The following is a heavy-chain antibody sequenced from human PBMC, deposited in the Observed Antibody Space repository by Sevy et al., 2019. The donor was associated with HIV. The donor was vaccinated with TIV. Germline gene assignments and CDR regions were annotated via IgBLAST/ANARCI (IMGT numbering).Heavy chain of an antibody. CDR3: ARTYYYGSGSRGYFDY. D-gene: IGHD3-10*01. J-gene: IGHJ4*02. V-gene: IGHV4-39*01. CDR1: GGSISSSSYY. Sequence: SETLSLTCTLSGGSISSSSYYWGWIRQPPGKGLEWIGSIYYSGSTYYNPSLKSRVTISVDTSKNQFSLKLSSVTAADTAVYYCARTYYYGSGSRGYFDYWGQGTLVTVSS. CDR2: IYYSGST.